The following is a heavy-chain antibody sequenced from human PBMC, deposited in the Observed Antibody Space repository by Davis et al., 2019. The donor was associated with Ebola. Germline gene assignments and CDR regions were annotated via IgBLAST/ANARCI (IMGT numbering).Heavy chain of an antibody. CDR3: AKDYGYSGYDRYYYYYYGMDV. Sequence: ASVKVSCKASGYTFTSYDINWVRQATGQGLEWMGWMNANSGNTGYAQKFQGRVTMTRNTSISTAYMELSSLRSEDTAVYYCAKDYGYSGYDRYYYYYYGMDVWGKGTTVTVSS. D-gene: IGHD5-12*01. J-gene: IGHJ6*04. V-gene: IGHV1-8*01. CDR2: MNANSGNT. CDR1: GYTFTSYD.